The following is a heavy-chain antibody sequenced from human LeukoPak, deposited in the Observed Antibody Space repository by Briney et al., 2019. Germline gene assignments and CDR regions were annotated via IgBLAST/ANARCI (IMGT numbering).Heavy chain of an antibody. CDR1: GGSISSYY. CDR2: IYTSGST. CDR3: ARDPSGTYNFDY. Sequence: SETLSFTCTVSGGSISSYYWTWIRQPAGKGLEWIGRIYTSGSTNYSPSLKSRVTMSVDTSKNEFSLKLSSVTAADTAVYYCARDPSGTYNFDYWGQGTLVTVSS. J-gene: IGHJ4*02. V-gene: IGHV4-4*07. D-gene: IGHD2-2*02.